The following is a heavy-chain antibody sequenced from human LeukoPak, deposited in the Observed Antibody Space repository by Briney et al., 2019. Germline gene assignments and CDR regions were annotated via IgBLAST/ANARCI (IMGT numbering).Heavy chain of an antibody. Sequence: PSQTLSLTCTVSGGSLCTSAYYWNWLRQHPGKGLEWIGFISDSGSTLYNPSLKSRVTISSDTSKDQISLKLTSGTAADMAVYYCARGRYSYGWNDSWGQGTLVIVSS. J-gene: IGHJ5*01. D-gene: IGHD3-16*02. CDR2: ISDSGST. V-gene: IGHV4-31*03. CDR1: GGSLCTSAYY. CDR3: ARGRYSYGWNDS.